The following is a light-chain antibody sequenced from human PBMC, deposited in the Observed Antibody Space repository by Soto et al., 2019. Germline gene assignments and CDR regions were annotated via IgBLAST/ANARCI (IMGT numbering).Light chain of an antibody. CDR3: QQSYSTPLT. CDR1: QSISSY. V-gene: IGKV1-39*01. Sequence: DIQMTQSPSSLSSSVLERFTITCRASQSISSYLNWYQQKPGKAPKLLIYAASSLQSGVPSRFSGSGSGTDFTLTISSLQPEDFATYYCQQSYSTPLTFGGGTKVDI. CDR2: AAS. J-gene: IGKJ4*01.